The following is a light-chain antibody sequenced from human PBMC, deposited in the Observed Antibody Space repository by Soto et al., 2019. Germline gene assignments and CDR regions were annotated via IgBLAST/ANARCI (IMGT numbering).Light chain of an antibody. Sequence: ETVLTQSPGTLSLSPGERATLSCRASQTIRSNYLAWYRQTPGQAPRLLIYGASNRATGIADRFSGSGSGTDFTLIISRLEPEDFALXYCQQYGSSPWTFGQGTKVEIK. J-gene: IGKJ1*01. CDR1: QTIRSNY. CDR2: GAS. V-gene: IGKV3-20*01. CDR3: QQYGSSPWT.